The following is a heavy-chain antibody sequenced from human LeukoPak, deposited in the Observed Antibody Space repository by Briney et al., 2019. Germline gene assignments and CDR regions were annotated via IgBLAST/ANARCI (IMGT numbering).Heavy chain of an antibody. D-gene: IGHD6-19*01. J-gene: IGHJ4*02. V-gene: IGHV3-30-3*01. CDR1: GFTFSSYA. CDR2: ISYDGSNK. CDR3: ARIAVAGVVGY. Sequence: GGSLRLSCAASGFTFSSYAMHRVRQAPGKGLEWVAVISYDGSNKYYADSVKGRFTISRDNSKNTLYLQMNSLRAEDTAVYYCARIAVAGVVGYWGQGTLVTVSS.